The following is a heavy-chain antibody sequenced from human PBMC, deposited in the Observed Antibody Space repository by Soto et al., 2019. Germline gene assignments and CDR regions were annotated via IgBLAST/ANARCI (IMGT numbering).Heavy chain of an antibody. Sequence: GSLTLSCVPSGMTFVSLSMGWVRQAPGEGLGWVSTITYTGGDTKYADSVRGRFTMSRDNSKKTLYLQMNSLRVEDSCLYYCARGSTPPSTGSRIFDFWGRGTMVTVSS. CDR3: ARGSTPPSTGSRIFDF. V-gene: IGHV3-23*01. CDR2: ITYTGGDT. CDR1: GMTFVSLS. J-gene: IGHJ4*02. D-gene: IGHD3-10*01.